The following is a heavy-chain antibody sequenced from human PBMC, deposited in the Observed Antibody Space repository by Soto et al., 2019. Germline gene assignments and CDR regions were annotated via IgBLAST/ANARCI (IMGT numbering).Heavy chain of an antibody. Sequence: SETLSLTCTVPGGSISSYYWSWIRQPPGKGLEWIGYIYYSGSTNYNPSLKSRVTISVDTSKNQFSLKLSSVTAADTAVYYCARRNCSGGSCYSGNWFDPWGQGTLVTVSS. V-gene: IGHV4-59*01. J-gene: IGHJ5*02. CDR1: GGSISSYY. CDR3: ARRNCSGGSCYSGNWFDP. D-gene: IGHD2-15*01. CDR2: IYYSGST.